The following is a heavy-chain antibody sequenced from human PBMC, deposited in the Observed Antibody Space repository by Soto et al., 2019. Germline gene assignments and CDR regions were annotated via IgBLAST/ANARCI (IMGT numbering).Heavy chain of an antibody. CDR1: GFTFSSYW. V-gene: IGHV3-7*03. CDR2: IKQDGSEE. Sequence: GGSLRLSCAASGFTFSSYWMSWVRQAPGKGLEWVANIKQDGSEEYYVDSVNGRFTISRDNAKNSLYLQMNSLRAEDTSVYECVSYPSPIAVAGTDSFDIWGQGTMVTVSS. D-gene: IGHD6-19*01. CDR3: VSYPSPIAVAGTDSFDI. J-gene: IGHJ3*02.